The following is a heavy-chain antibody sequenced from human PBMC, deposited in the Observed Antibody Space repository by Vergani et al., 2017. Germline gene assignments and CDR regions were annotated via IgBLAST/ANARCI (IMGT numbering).Heavy chain of an antibody. V-gene: IGHV3-48*03. Sequence: EVQLVESGGGLVQPGGSLRLSCAASGFTFSSYEMNWVRQAPGKGLEWVSYISSSGSTIYYADAVKGRFTISRDNAKNSLYLKMNSLRAEDTAVYYCARDLRLGDYDPRNWFDPWGQGTLVTVSS. CDR2: ISSSGSTI. CDR3: ARDLRLGDYDPRNWFDP. J-gene: IGHJ5*02. CDR1: GFTFSSYE. D-gene: IGHD4-17*01.